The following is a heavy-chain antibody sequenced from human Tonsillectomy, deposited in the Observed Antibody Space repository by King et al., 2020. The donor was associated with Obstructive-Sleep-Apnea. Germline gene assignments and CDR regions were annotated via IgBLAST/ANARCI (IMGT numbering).Heavy chain of an antibody. D-gene: IGHD3-3*01. CDR1: GGSISSGDFY. CDR2: IYYTGSA. J-gene: IGHJ4*02. Sequence: VQLQESGPGLVKPSQTLSLTCTFSGGSISSGDFYWSWIRQPPGKGLEWIGYIYYTGSAYYNPSLKSRVIISVDTSKNQFSLKLSSVTAADTAVYYCARDPRSARSGSYFFDYWGLGTLVSVPS. CDR3: ARDPRSARSGSYFFDY. V-gene: IGHV4-30-4*01.